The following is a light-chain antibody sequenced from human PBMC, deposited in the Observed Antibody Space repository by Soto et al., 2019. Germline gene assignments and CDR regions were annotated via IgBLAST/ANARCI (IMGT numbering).Light chain of an antibody. CDR2: GAS. CDR3: QEADSFPLT. J-gene: IGKJ1*01. CDR1: QGVNNW. V-gene: IGKV1-12*01. Sequence: DIQMTQSPSSVSASVGDRVTITCRASQGVNNWVAWYQLKSGKAPNLLIYGASSLQSGVPSRFSGSGSGTDFTLNIDSLQPEDFASYLCQEADSFPLTFGQGTKVEI.